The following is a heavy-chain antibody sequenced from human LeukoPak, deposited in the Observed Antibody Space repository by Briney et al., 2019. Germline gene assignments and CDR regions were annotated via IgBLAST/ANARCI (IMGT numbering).Heavy chain of an antibody. J-gene: IGHJ5*02. Sequence: ASVKVSCKTSGYIFTNYGFSWVRQAPGQGLEWMGWISAYHGNTNYAPKVQGRVTMTTDTSTSTAYMELRSLRSDDTAIYYCARSYCSGASCYGGDWFDPWGQGTLVTVSS. D-gene: IGHD2-15*01. CDR2: ISAYHGNT. V-gene: IGHV1-18*01. CDR1: GYIFTNYG. CDR3: ARSYCSGASCYGGDWFDP.